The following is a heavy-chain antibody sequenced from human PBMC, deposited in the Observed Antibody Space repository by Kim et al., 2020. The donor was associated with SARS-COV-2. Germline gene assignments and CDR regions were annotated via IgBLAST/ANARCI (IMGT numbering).Heavy chain of an antibody. CDR3: ATANYYDSSGYYYTFDY. V-gene: IGHV1-24*01. CDR2: FDPEDGET. D-gene: IGHD3-22*01. Sequence: ASVKVSCKVSGYTLTELSMHWVRQAPGQGLEWMGGFDPEDGETIYAQKFQGRVTMTEDTSTDTAYMELSSLRSEDTAVYYCATANYYDSSGYYYTFDYWGQGTMVTVSS. CDR1: GYTLTELS. J-gene: IGHJ4*02.